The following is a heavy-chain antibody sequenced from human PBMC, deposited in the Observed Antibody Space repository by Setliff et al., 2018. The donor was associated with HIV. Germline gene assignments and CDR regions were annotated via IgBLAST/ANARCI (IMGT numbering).Heavy chain of an antibody. D-gene: IGHD3-10*01. Sequence: GASVKVSCKASGYTFTGYYMHWVRQAPGQGLEWMGRINPNSGGTNYAQKFQGRVSMTTDISTNTAYMGLRSLRSDDTAVYYCARDNVRGPTNAMDVWRQGTTVTVSS. CDR3: ARDNVRGPTNAMDV. V-gene: IGHV1-2*06. CDR2: INPNSGGT. CDR1: GYTFTGYY. J-gene: IGHJ6*02.